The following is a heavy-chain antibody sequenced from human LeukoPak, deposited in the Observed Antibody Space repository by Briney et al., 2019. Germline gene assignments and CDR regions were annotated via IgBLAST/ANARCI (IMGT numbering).Heavy chain of an antibody. V-gene: IGHV4-39*01. Sequence: SETLSLTCAVSGGSVSSSSYSWGWIRQPPGKGLEWIGTLYYSGSTYYNPSLKSRVTISVDASQNQFSLKLSSVTAADTAVYYRARRATFYYYSSGYYYPFDYWGQGALVTVSS. CDR3: ARRATFYYYSSGYYYPFDY. CDR1: GGSVSSSSYS. J-gene: IGHJ4*02. D-gene: IGHD3-22*01. CDR2: LYYSGST.